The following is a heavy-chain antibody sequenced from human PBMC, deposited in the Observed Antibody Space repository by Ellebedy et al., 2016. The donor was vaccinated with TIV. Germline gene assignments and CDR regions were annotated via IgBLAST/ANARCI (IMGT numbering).Heavy chain of an antibody. CDR2: ISSSSSYI. J-gene: IGHJ6*02. CDR1: GFTFSSYS. V-gene: IGHV3-21*01. D-gene: IGHD2-2*01. CDR3: ARDVVVPAAIAYYYGMDV. Sequence: GGSLRLSXAASGFTFSSYSMNWVRQAPGKGLEWVSSISSSSSYIYYADSVKGRFTISRDNAKNSLYLQMNSLRAEDTAVYYCARDVVVPAAIAYYYGMDVWGQGTTVTVSS.